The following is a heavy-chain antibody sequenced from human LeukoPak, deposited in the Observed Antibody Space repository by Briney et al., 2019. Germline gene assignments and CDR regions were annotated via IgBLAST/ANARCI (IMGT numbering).Heavy chain of an antibody. CDR2: IKDDGTT. D-gene: IGHD3-22*01. J-gene: IGHJ4*02. CDR3: HPLSYVSN. V-gene: IGHV3-74*01. CDR1: GFTFSSRL. Sequence: GGSLRLSCAVSGFTFSSRLMHWVRQAPGKGLVWVALIKDDGTTNYANSVRGRFTASRDDAKNTVYLQMSSLRADDTAVYYCHPLSYVSNWGQGTLVTVSA.